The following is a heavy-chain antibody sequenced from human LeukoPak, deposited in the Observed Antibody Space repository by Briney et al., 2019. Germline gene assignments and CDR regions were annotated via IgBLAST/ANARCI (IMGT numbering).Heavy chain of an antibody. CDR1: GESFSGHY. D-gene: IGHD3-10*01. CDR3: ARRGSRRLLATVNYFDY. CDR2: INHSGRT. Sequence: PSETLSLTCAVYGESFSGHYWNWIRQPPGKGLEWIGEINHSGRTNYNPSLKSRVTISLDTSKNQFSLKMSSMTAADTAVYYCARRGSRRLLATVNYFDYWGQGTLVTVSS. J-gene: IGHJ4*02. V-gene: IGHV4-34*01.